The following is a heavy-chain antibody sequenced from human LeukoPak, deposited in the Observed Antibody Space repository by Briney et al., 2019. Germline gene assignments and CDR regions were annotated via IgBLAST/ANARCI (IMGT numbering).Heavy chain of an antibody. Sequence: GRSLRLSCAASGFTFSSYGMHWVRQAPGKGLEWVAVISYDGSNKYHADSVKGRFTISRDNSKNTLYLQMNSLRAEDTAVYYCAKGSLQHDAFDIWGQGTMVTVSS. CDR3: AKGSLQHDAFDI. D-gene: IGHD5-24*01. J-gene: IGHJ3*02. CDR1: GFTFSSYG. V-gene: IGHV3-30*18. CDR2: ISYDGSNK.